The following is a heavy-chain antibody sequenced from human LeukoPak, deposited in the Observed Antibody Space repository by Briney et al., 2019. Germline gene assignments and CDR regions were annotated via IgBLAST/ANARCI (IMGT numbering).Heavy chain of an antibody. Sequence: SVKVSCKASGYTFTGYYMHWVRQAPGQGLEWMGRIIPILGIANYAQKFQGRVTITADKSTSTAYMELSSLRSEDTAVYYCARERYCSSTSCYGFWFDPWGQGTLVTVSS. CDR2: IIPILGIA. D-gene: IGHD2-2*01. CDR3: ARERYCSSTSCYGFWFDP. J-gene: IGHJ5*02. CDR1: GYTFTGYY. V-gene: IGHV1-69*04.